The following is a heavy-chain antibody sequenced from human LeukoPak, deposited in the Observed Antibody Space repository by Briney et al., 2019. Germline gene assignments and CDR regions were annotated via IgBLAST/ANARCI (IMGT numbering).Heavy chain of an antibody. V-gene: IGHV4-34*01. Sequence: KTSETLSLTCAVYGGSFSGYYWSWIRQPPGKGLEWIGEINHSGSTNYNPSLKSRVTISVDTSKNQFSLKLSSVTAADTAVYYCARLSVEWLTFLYYFDYWGQGTLVTVSS. D-gene: IGHD3-3*01. CDR3: ARLSVEWLTFLYYFDY. CDR1: GGSFSGYY. J-gene: IGHJ4*02. CDR2: INHSGST.